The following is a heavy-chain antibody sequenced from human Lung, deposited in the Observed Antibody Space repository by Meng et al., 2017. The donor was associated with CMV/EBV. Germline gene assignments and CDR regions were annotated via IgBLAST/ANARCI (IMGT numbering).Heavy chain of an antibody. D-gene: IGHD5-18*01. J-gene: IGHJ3*02. CDR1: GFTFSPYR. Sequence: SXAASGFTFSPYRMNWVRQAPGKGLEWVSSISSSSSYIYYADSVKGRFTISRDNAKNSLYLQMNSLRAEDTAVYYCTCKGYSYGDDAFDIWGQGXMVTVSS. CDR3: TCKGYSYGDDAFDI. CDR2: ISSSSSYI. V-gene: IGHV3-21*01.